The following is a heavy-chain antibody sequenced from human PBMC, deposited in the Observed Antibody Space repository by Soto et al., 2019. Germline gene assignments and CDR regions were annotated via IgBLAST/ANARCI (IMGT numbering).Heavy chain of an antibody. CDR3: ARASRYSYGSRYYYYYMDV. D-gene: IGHD5-18*01. CDR2: INHSGST. V-gene: IGHV4-31*03. J-gene: IGHJ6*03. Sequence: SETLSLTCTVSGGSISSGGYYWSWIRQHPGKGLEWIGEINHSGSTNYNPSLKSRVTISVDTSKNQFSLKLSSVTAADTAVYYCARASRYSYGSRYYYYYMDVWGKGTTVTVSS. CDR1: GGSISSGGYY.